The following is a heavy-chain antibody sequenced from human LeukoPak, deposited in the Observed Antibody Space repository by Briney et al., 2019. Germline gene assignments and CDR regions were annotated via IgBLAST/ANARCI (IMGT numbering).Heavy chain of an antibody. V-gene: IGHV4-4*07. CDR2: IYTSGST. D-gene: IGHD3-3*01. Sequence: KTSETLSLTCTVSGGSISSYYWSWIRQPAGKGLEWIGRIYTSGSTNYNPSLKSRVTMSVDTSKNQFSLKLSSVTAEDTAVYYCARGKGFWSGYSGLSSSSRFDYWGQGTLVTVSS. J-gene: IGHJ4*02. CDR3: ARGKGFWSGYSGLSSSSRFDY. CDR1: GGSISSYY.